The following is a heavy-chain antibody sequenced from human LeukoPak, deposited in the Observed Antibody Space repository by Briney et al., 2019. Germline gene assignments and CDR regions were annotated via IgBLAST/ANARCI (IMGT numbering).Heavy chain of an antibody. Sequence: ASVKVSCKASGYTFTAYYIHWVRQAPGQGLEWMGWMNPDSGGTNYAQRFQGRVTMTRDTSISTVYMELSGLRSDDTAVYYCTSTDAGYSSSWYGNWGQGTLVTVSS. V-gene: IGHV1-2*02. D-gene: IGHD6-13*01. CDR1: GYTFTAYY. CDR2: MNPDSGGT. CDR3: TSTDAGYSSSWYGN. J-gene: IGHJ4*02.